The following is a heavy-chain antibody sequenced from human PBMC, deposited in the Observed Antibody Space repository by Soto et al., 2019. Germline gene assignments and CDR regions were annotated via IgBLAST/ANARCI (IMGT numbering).Heavy chain of an antibody. V-gene: IGHV3-30*18. CDR3: AKDYGSGTIDY. CDR1: GFTFSSYG. CDR2: ISYDGSNK. Sequence: GGSLRLSCAASGFTFSSYGMHWVRQAPGKGLEWVAVISYDGSNKYYADSVKGRFTISRDNSKNTLYLQMNSLRAEDTAVYYCAKDYGSGTIDYWGQGTLVTVSS. D-gene: IGHD3-10*01. J-gene: IGHJ4*02.